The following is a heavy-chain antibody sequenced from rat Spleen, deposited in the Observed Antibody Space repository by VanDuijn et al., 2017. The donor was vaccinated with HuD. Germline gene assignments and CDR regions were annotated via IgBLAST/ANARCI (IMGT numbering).Heavy chain of an antibody. V-gene: IGHV2S63*01. CDR2: MWSGGTS. CDR3: ARTVTIAALFDY. D-gene: IGHD1-2*01. CDR1: GFSLTDYS. J-gene: IGHJ2*01. Sequence: EVQLIESGPGLVQPSQTLSLTCTVSGFSLTDYSVHWVRQPPGKGLEWMGVMWSGGTSAYNSALKSRLSISRDTSKSQVFLKMNSLQTEDTAMYFCARTVTIAALFDYWGQGVMVTVSS.